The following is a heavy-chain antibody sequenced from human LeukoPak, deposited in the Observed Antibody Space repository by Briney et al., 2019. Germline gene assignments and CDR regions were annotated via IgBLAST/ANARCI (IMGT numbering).Heavy chain of an antibody. CDR1: GYSFTTYW. CDR2: IHPGDSHT. CDR3: ARQPGMTAKSWYFDL. J-gene: IGHJ2*01. D-gene: IGHD2-2*01. V-gene: IGHV5-51*01. Sequence: GESLKISCKGSGYSFTTYWIGWVRQMPGQGLEWMGIIHPGDSHTWYSPSFQGQVTISADKSISMAYLQWSSLKASDTAMYFCARQPGMTAKSWYFDLWGRGTLVTVSS.